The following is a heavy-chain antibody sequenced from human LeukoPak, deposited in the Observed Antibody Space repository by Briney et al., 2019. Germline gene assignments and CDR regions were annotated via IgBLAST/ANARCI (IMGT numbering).Heavy chain of an antibody. J-gene: IGHJ4*02. CDR1: GYTFTTYY. V-gene: IGHV1-46*01. Sequence: ASVKVSCKASGYTFTTYYMHWVRQAPGQGLEWMGIINPSGGSTSYAQKFQGRVTMTRDTSTSTVYMELSSLRSEDTAVYYCARVLSPWYGVDYWGQGTLVTVSS. CDR3: ARVLSPWYGVDY. D-gene: IGHD3-10*01. CDR2: INPSGGST.